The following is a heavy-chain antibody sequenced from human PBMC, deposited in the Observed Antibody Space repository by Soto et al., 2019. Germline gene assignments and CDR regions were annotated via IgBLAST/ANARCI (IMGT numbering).Heavy chain of an antibody. V-gene: IGHV3-30-3*01. J-gene: IGHJ4*02. Sequence: GSLRLGCAASGXTVSSYAMDWVRQAPGKGLEGVAVISYDGSNKYYADSVKGRFTISRDNSKTTLYLQMNILRAEDTAVYYCARDGTDDSSGPSDYWGQGTLGTVSS. CDR3: ARDGTDDSSGPSDY. D-gene: IGHD3-22*01. CDR1: GXTVSSYA. CDR2: ISYDGSNK.